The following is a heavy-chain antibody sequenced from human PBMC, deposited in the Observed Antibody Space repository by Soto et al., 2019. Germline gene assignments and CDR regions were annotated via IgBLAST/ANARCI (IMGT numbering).Heavy chain of an antibody. CDR2: VYYSGST. CDR3: ARMSYFYDKWYFDL. CDR1: GASINNNDYY. Sequence: PSETLSLTCTVSGASINNNDYYWGWIRQTPGKGLEWIGYVYYSGSTDYIPSLKSRLSMSIDKSQNRFTLKLNSVTAADTATYYCARMSYFYDKWYFDLWGRGTLVTVSS. V-gene: IGHV4-30-4*01. D-gene: IGHD3-22*01. J-gene: IGHJ2*01.